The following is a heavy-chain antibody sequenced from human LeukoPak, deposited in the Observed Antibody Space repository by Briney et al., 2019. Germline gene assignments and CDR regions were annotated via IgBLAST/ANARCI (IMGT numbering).Heavy chain of an antibody. J-gene: IGHJ4*02. Sequence: PGGSLRLSCAASGFTFSSYSMNWVRQAPGKGLEWVSSISSSRSYIYYADSLKGRFTISRDNAKNSLYLQMNSLRAEDTAVYYCARDGYYDSSNDFDYWGQGTLVTVSS. D-gene: IGHD3-22*01. CDR2: ISSSRSYI. CDR1: GFTFSSYS. V-gene: IGHV3-21*01. CDR3: ARDGYYDSSNDFDY.